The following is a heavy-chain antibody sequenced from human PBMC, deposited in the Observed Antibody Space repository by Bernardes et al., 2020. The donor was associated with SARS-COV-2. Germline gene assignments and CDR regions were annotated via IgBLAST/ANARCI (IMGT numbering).Heavy chain of an antibody. J-gene: IGHJ6*02. Sequence: GGSLRLSCAASGFKFDEYAMHWVRQVPGKGLEWVSGIHWKSGNIGYADSVKGRFTISRDNAKNSLYLQMDSLRVEDTALYYCAKDREDLYYYFTMDLWGQGTAVTVSS. V-gene: IGHV3-9*01. CDR3: AKDREDLYYYFTMDL. CDR2: IHWKSGNI. CDR1: GFKFDEYA.